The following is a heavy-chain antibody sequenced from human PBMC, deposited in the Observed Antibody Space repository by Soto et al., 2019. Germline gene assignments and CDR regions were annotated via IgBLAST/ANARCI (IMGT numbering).Heavy chain of an antibody. V-gene: IGHV4-39*01. D-gene: IGHD7-27*01. J-gene: IGHJ4*02. CDR3: ARLDNTGADQSFDY. CDR1: GGSIDSCNYY. CDR2: ICYTGNT. Sequence: QLQLQESGPGLVKPSETLSLTCSVSGGSIDSCNYYWGWIRQPPGKDLEWIGSICYTGNTFYNPSRKSIVTISLDTSRNQFSLRLSSVTAADTAVYYCARLDNTGADQSFDYWGQGTLITVSS.